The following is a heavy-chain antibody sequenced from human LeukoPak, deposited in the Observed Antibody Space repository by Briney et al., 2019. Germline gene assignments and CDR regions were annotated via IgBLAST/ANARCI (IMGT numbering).Heavy chain of an antibody. J-gene: IGHJ4*02. D-gene: IGHD1-26*01. CDR1: GGSISRYY. CDR2: IYYSGST. V-gene: IGHV4-59*01. Sequence: SETLSLTCTVSGGSISRYYWSWIRQPPGKGLEWIGYIYYSGSTNYNPSLKSRVTISVDTSKNQFSLKMSSVTAADTAVYYCARYSGSSPFDSWGQGTLVTVSS. CDR3: ARYSGSSPFDS.